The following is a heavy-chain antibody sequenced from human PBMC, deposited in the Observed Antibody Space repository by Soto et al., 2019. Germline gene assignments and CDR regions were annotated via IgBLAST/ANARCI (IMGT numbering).Heavy chain of an antibody. Sequence: PSETLSLTCTVSCGSISSYYWSWIRQPAGKGLEWIGRIYTSGSTNYNPSLKSRVTMSVDTSKNQFSLKLSSVTAADTALYYCAKDIGSPSASYYYYYGMDVWGQGTTVTVSS. V-gene: IGHV4-4*07. CDR3: AKDIGSPSASYYYYYGMDV. CDR2: IYTSGST. J-gene: IGHJ6*02. D-gene: IGHD3-16*02. CDR1: CGSISSYY.